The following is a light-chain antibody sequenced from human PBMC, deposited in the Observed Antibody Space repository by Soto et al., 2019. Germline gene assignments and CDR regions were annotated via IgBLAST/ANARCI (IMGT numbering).Light chain of an antibody. CDR1: QTLNNY. V-gene: IGKV1-39*01. Sequence: DIQMTQSPSSVSASVGDRVTITCRASQTLNNYLTWFQQKPGKAPKVLIYAASTWQSGVPSRFSGSGSGAEFTLTISSLQPEDFATYYCQQSFSPLLTFGGGTKVESK. CDR2: AAS. J-gene: IGKJ4*01. CDR3: QQSFSPLLT.